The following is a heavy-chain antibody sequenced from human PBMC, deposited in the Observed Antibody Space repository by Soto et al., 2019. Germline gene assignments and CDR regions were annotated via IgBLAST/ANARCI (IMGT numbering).Heavy chain of an antibody. Sequence: ASVKVSCKVSGYTLTELSMHWVRQAPGKGLEWMGGFDPEDGETIYAQKFQGRVTMTEDTSTDTAYMELSSLRSEDTAVYYCATVLFGSGYYTGANWFDPWGQGTLVTVSS. CDR2: FDPEDGET. V-gene: IGHV1-24*01. CDR1: GYTLTELS. J-gene: IGHJ5*02. D-gene: IGHD3-3*01. CDR3: ATVLFGSGYYTGANWFDP.